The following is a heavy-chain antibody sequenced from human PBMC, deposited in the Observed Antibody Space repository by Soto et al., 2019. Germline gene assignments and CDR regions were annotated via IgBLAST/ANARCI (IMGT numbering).Heavy chain of an antibody. D-gene: IGHD3-16*01. CDR2: ISGSGRST. V-gene: IGHV3-23*01. CDR3: AKDLQGGGSHDY. J-gene: IGHJ4*02. Sequence: EVQLLESGGGLVQPGGSLRLSCAASGFTFSSYAMNWVRQAPGKGLEWVSAISGSGRSTYYAASVKGRFTISKDNSKNTLYLQMNSLRAEDTAVYYWAKDLQGGGSHDYWGQGTLVTVSS. CDR1: GFTFSSYA.